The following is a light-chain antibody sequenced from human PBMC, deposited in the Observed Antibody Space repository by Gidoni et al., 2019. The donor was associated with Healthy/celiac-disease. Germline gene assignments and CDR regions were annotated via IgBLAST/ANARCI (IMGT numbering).Light chain of an antibody. J-gene: IGKJ1*01. CDR2: AAS. V-gene: IGKV1-39*01. Sequence: DIKTTQAPSSLSASVGDRVTLTCRASQSISSYLNWYQQKPGQAPKLLIYAASSLKSGVPSRFSGSGSGTDFTLTISSLQPEDFAVYYCQQGYSSPRTFGQGTQVEIK. CDR1: QSISSY. CDR3: QQGYSSPRT.